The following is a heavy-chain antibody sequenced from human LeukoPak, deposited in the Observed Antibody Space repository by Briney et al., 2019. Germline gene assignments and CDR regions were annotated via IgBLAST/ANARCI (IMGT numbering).Heavy chain of an antibody. V-gene: IGHV1-2*02. CDR1: GYTFTGYY. Sequence: ASVKVSCTASGYTFTGYYMHWVRQAPGQGLEWMGWINPNSGGTNYAQKFQGRVTMTRDTSISTAYMELSRLRSDDTAVYYCARGEAVWDSSGQFDPWGQGTLVTVSS. CDR2: INPNSGGT. J-gene: IGHJ5*02. CDR3: ARGEAVWDSSGQFDP. D-gene: IGHD6-19*01.